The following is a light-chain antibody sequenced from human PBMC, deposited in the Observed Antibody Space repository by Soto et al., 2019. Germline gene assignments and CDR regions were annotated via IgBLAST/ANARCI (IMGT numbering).Light chain of an antibody. CDR1: QSVTSNY. CDR3: LWDGT. Sequence: EIVLTQSPGTLSLSPGEIATLSCRASQSVTSNYLAWCQQNRDQALRLLIYGASRRATGIPDRFSGSGSGTAFALSISRLEPEDFAMYYCLWDGTFGQGTKVEIK. V-gene: IGKV3-20*01. CDR2: GAS. J-gene: IGKJ1*01.